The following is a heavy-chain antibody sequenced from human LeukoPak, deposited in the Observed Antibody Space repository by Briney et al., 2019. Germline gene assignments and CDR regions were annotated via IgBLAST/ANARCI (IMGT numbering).Heavy chain of an antibody. CDR2: INSDGSST. CDR3: TREIGKGKNDY. D-gene: IGHD3-22*01. Sequence: GGSLRLSCAASGFTFSTYWMHWVRQAPGKGLVWVSRINSDGSSTSYADSVKGRFTISRDNAKNTLYPQMNSLRAEDTAVYYCTREIGKGKNDYWGQGTLVTVSS. J-gene: IGHJ4*02. CDR1: GFTFSTYW. V-gene: IGHV3-74*01.